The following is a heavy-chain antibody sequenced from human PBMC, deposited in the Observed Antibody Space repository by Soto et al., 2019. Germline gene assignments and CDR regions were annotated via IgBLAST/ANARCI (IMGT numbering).Heavy chain of an antibody. CDR1: GYTFTSYY. V-gene: IGHV1-46*03. CDR3: ASNSGSYLNDLDY. CDR2: MSPSGST. J-gene: IGHJ4*02. Sequence: QVQLVQSGAEVKKPGASVKVSCKASGYTFTSYYMHWVRQAPGQGLEWMGIMSPSGSTSYAQKFQGRVTMTRDTSTSKVDMELSSLRSEDTAVYYCASNSGSYLNDLDYWGQGTLVTVSS. D-gene: IGHD1-26*01.